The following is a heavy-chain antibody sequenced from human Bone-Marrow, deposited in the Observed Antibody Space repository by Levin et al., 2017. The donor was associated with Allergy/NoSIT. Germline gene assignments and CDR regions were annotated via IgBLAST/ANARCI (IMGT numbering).Heavy chain of an antibody. CDR2: INPSDGGT. D-gene: IGHD2-21*01. CDR3: AREGNVVVEVEGALDV. CDR1: GFILTDYY. V-gene: IGHV1-46*01. J-gene: IGHJ3*01. Sequence: KPGGSLRLSCKASGFILTDYYVHWLRQAPGQGLEWMGVINPSDGGTGYAKKFHDRVAITGDTSTSTVYMDVSSVRSEDTAVYYCAREGNVVVEVEGALDVWGQGTKVTVSS.